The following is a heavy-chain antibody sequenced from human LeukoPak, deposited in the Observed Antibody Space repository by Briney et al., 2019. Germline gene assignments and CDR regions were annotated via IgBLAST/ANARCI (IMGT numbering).Heavy chain of an antibody. V-gene: IGHV1-2*02. CDR1: GGTFSSYA. Sequence: ASVKVSCKASGGTFSSYAISWVRQAPGQGLEWMGWINPNSGGTNYAQKFQGRVTMTRDTSISTAYMELSRLRSDDTAVYYCASCRDGYNLCALDFWGQGTLVTVSS. CDR3: ASCRDGYNLCALDF. CDR2: INPNSGGT. J-gene: IGHJ4*02. D-gene: IGHD5-24*01.